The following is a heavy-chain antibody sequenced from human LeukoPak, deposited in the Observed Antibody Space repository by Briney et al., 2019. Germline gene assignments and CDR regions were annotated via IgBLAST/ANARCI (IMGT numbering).Heavy chain of an antibody. CDR1: GGSFRGYY. V-gene: IGHV4-34*01. J-gene: IGHJ5*02. CDR3: ARAGGLRYFDWLPSVWFDP. CDR2: INHSGST. Sequence: PSETLSLTCAVYGGSFRGYYWSWIRQPPGKGLEWIGEINHSGSTNYNPSLKSRVTISVDTSKNQFSLKLSSVTAADTTVYYCARAGGLRYFDWLPSVWFDPWGQGTLVTVSS. D-gene: IGHD3-9*01.